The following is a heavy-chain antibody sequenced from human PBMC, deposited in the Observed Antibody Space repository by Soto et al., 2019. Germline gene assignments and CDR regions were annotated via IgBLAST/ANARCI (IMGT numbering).Heavy chain of an antibody. Sequence: ASVKVSCKASGYTFTSYYMHWVRQAPGQGLEWMGIINPSGGSTSYAQKFQGRVTMTRDTSTSTVYMELSSLRSEDTAVYYCARDHGWLQLWLRGYYYYGMDVWGQGTTVTVSS. CDR2: INPSGGST. CDR3: ARDHGWLQLWLRGYYYYGMDV. V-gene: IGHV1-46*01. CDR1: GYTFTSYY. D-gene: IGHD5-18*01. J-gene: IGHJ6*02.